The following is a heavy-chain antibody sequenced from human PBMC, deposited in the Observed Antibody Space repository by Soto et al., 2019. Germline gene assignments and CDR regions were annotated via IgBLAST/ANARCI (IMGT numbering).Heavy chain of an antibody. CDR3: TRANWYSEY. D-gene: IGHD7-27*01. CDR2: IYYNGNT. V-gene: IGHV4-59*11. CDR1: GGSISNHY. J-gene: IGHJ4*02. Sequence: QVQLQESGPGLVKPSETLSLTCTVSGGSISNHYWSWIRQPPGKGLEWIGYIYYNGNTNYNPSLKSRVTMSVDTSKNQISLKLSSVTVAVTAVYYCTRANWYSEYWGQGTLVTVSS.